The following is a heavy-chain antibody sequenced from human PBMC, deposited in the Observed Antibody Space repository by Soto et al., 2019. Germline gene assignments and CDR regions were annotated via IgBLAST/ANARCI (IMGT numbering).Heavy chain of an antibody. CDR2: IFLGDSDT. Sequence: EALKISCKGSGYIFANAWIAWVRQMPGKGLEWMGIIFLGDSDTRYSPSFQGQVTISADKSINTAYLQWSILKASDTAGNFLARRGAAHTYFDFWGQGALVTVSS. J-gene: IGHJ4*02. V-gene: IGHV5-51*01. CDR3: ARRGAAHTYFDF. D-gene: IGHD6-6*01. CDR1: GYIFANAW.